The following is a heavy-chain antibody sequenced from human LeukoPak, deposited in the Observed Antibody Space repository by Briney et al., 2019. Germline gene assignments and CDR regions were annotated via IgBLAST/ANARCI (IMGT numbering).Heavy chain of an antibody. Sequence: GGSLRLSCAASGFTFDDYGMSWVRQAPGKGLEWVSGINWNGGSTGYADSVEGRFTISRDNAKNSLYLQMNSLRAEDTAVYYCAELGITMIGGVWGKGTTVTISS. CDR1: GFTFDDYG. D-gene: IGHD3-10*02. J-gene: IGHJ6*04. CDR3: AELGITMIGGV. V-gene: IGHV3-20*04. CDR2: INWNGGST.